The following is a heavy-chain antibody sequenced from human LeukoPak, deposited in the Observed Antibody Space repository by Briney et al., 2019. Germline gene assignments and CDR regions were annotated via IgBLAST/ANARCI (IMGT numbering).Heavy chain of an antibody. CDR1: GFTFDDYT. J-gene: IGHJ6*02. CDR2: ISWDGGST. V-gene: IGHV3-43*01. CDR3: AKDSRYYDILTGYYGYYGMDV. Sequence: PGGSLRLSCAASGFTFDDYTMHWVRQGPGKGLERVSLISWDGGSTYYADSVKGRFTISRDNSKNTLYLQMNSLRAEDTAVYYCAKDSRYYDILTGYYGYYGMDVWGQGTTVTVSS. D-gene: IGHD3-9*01.